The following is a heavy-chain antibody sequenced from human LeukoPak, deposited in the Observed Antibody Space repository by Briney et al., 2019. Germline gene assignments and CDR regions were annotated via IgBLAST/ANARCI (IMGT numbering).Heavy chain of an antibody. CDR3: ARDGAVAGYDY. Sequence: ASVKVSCKASGYTFTSYDINWVRQATGQGLEWMGWISAYNGNTNYAQKLQGRVTMTTDTSTSTAYMELRSLRSDDTAVYYCARDGAVAGYDYWGQGTLVTVSS. D-gene: IGHD6-19*01. CDR1: GYTFTSYD. J-gene: IGHJ4*02. CDR2: ISAYNGNT. V-gene: IGHV1-18*01.